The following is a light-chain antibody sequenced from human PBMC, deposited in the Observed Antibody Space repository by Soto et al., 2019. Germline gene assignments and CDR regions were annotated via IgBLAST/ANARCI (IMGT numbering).Light chain of an antibody. CDR2: AAS. CDR1: QSISSY. V-gene: IGKV1-39*01. Sequence: DIQMTQSPSSLSASVGDRVTMTCRASQSISSYLNWYQQKPGKAPKLLIYAASSLQSGVPSRFSGSGSGTDFTLTISSLQPEDFATYYCQQSYTHPKTFGQGTKVDIK. CDR3: QQSYTHPKT. J-gene: IGKJ1*01.